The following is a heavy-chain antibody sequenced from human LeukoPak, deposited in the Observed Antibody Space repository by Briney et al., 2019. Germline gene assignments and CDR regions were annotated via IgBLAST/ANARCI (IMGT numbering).Heavy chain of an antibody. CDR2: ISGSGGST. J-gene: IGHJ4*02. CDR3: AKHPSKYCSSTSCYFYY. CDR1: GFTFSSYA. V-gene: IGHV3-23*01. D-gene: IGHD2-2*01. Sequence: GGSLRLSCAASGFTFSSYAMSWVRQAPGKGLEWVSAISGSGGSTYYADSVKGRFNISRDNSQNTLYLQMNSLRAEDTAVYYCAKHPSKYCSSTSCYFYYWGQGTLVTVSS.